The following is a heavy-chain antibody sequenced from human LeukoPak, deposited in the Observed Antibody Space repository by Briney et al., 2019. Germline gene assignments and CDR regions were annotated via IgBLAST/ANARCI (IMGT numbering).Heavy chain of an antibody. CDR1: GGSISSYY. J-gene: IGHJ5*02. D-gene: IGHD3-3*01. CDR3: ARHDFWSGYMANNWFDP. CDR2: IYYSGST. V-gene: IGHV4-59*08. Sequence: TSETLSLTCTVSGGSISSYYWRWIRQPPGKGLEWIGYIYYSGSTNYNPSLKSRVTMSVDTSKNQFSLKLNSVTAADTAVYYCARHDFWSGYMANNWFDPWGQGTLVTVSS.